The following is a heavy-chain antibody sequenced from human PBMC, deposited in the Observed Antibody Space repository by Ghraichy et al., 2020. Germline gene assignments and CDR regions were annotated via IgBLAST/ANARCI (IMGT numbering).Heavy chain of an antibody. V-gene: IGHV4-39*01. Sequence: SETLSLTCTVSGGSISSSSYYWGWIRQPPGKGLEWIGSIYYSGSTYYNSSLKSRVTISVDTSKNQFSLKLSSVTAADTAVYYCARRSIVATTWDYWGQGTLVTVSS. CDR2: IYYSGST. D-gene: IGHD5-12*01. J-gene: IGHJ4*02. CDR3: ARRSIVATTWDY. CDR1: GGSISSSSYY.